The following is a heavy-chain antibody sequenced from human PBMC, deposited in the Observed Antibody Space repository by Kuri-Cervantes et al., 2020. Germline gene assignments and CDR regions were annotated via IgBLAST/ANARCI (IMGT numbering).Heavy chain of an antibody. Sequence: GESLKISCAASGFTFSDYYMSWIRQAPGKGLEWVSYISSSGSTIYYADSVKGRFTISRDNSKNTLYLQMNSLRAEDTAVYYCARRGVGASLHYYYYGMDVWGQGTTVTVSS. D-gene: IGHD2-15*01. J-gene: IGHJ6*02. CDR3: ARRGVGASLHYYYYGMDV. CDR2: ISSSGSTI. V-gene: IGHV3-11*04. CDR1: GFTFSDYY.